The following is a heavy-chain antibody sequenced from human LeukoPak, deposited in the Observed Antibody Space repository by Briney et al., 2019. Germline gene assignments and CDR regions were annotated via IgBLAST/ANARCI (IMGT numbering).Heavy chain of an antibody. D-gene: IGHD6-6*01. J-gene: IGHJ6*03. CDR3: ARGFRRWQLVNQYYYYMDV. V-gene: IGHV1-8*03. Sequence: GASVKVSCKTSGGTFSSYTINWVRQATGQGLEWMGWMNPNSGNTGYAQKFQGRVTITRNTSISTAYMELSSLRSEDTAVYYCARGFRRWQLVNQYYYYMDVWGKGTTVTVSS. CDR2: MNPNSGNT. CDR1: GGTFSSYT.